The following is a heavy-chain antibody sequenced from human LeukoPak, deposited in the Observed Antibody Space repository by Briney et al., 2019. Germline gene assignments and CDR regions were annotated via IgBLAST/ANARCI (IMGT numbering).Heavy chain of an antibody. D-gene: IGHD3-22*01. J-gene: IGHJ4*02. CDR2: VYYSGST. CDR1: GGSVSSKTYY. V-gene: IGHV4-39*01. CDR3: ARADTTGYPNFDF. Sequence: SETLSLTCTVSGGSVSSKTYYWGWIRQTPGKGLEWIGNVYYSGSTYKNPSLQSRVTIFIDTSKNQFSLILSSVTAADTAIYYCARADTTGYPNFDFWGQRTLVTVSS.